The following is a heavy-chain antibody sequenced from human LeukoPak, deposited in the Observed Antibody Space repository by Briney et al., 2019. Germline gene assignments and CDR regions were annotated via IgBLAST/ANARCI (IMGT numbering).Heavy chain of an antibody. Sequence: GTLRLSCAASGFTFSSYGMSWVRQAPGKGLEWVSAISGSGGSTYYADSVKGRFTISRDNSKSTLYLQMNSLRAEDTAVHYCAKSRRLHDYWGQGTLVTVSS. J-gene: IGHJ4*02. V-gene: IGHV3-23*01. D-gene: IGHD6-25*01. CDR1: GFTFSSYG. CDR2: ISGSGGST. CDR3: AKSRRLHDY.